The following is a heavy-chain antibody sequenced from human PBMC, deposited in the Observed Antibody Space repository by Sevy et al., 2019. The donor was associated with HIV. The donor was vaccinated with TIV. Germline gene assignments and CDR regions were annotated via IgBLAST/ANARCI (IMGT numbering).Heavy chain of an antibody. CDR3: SKGGSGTGWFDP. Sequence: GGSLRLSCRASGFNFGDYPMRWFRQAPGKGLAWVGVIRSKASCGTKQYAASVKGRFTISRDDSESIAYLQMNSLKIEDTAVYYCSKGGSGTGWFDPWGQGTLVTVSS. CDR2: IRSKASCGTK. CDR1: GFNFGDYP. V-gene: IGHV3-49*03. J-gene: IGHJ5*02. D-gene: IGHD3-10*01.